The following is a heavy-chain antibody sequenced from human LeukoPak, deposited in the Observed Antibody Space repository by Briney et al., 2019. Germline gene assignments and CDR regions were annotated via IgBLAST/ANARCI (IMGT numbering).Heavy chain of an antibody. CDR1: GFTFSSYW. CDR3: ARDHSASLMTIFGEPGDYYNFYMDA. CDR2: IKQDGSEK. J-gene: IGHJ6*03. D-gene: IGHD3-3*01. Sequence: GGSLRLSCAASGFTFSSYWMSWVRQAPGKGLEWVANIKQDGSEKYYVDSVKGRFTISRDNAKNSLFLQMNSLRDEDTGIYFCARDHSASLMTIFGEPGDYYNFYMDAWGIGTTVTVSS. V-gene: IGHV3-7*01.